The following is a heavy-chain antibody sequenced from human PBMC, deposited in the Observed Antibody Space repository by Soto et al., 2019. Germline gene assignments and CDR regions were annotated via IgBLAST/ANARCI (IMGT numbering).Heavy chain of an antibody. J-gene: IGHJ4*02. V-gene: IGHV3-74*01. CDR2: INRDGSTT. CDR3: AKQFDY. CDR1: GFTFSSYW. Sequence: EVQLVESGGGLVQPGGSLRLSCAASGFTFSSYWMHWVRQAPGKGLVWVSRINRDGSTTGYADSVKGRFTISRDNAKNTLYLHMDSLRAEDTAVYYCAKQFDYWGQGTLVTVSS.